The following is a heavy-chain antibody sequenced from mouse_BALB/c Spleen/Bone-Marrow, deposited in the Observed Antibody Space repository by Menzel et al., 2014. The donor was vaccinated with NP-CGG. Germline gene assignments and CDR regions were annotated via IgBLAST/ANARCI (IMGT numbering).Heavy chain of an antibody. J-gene: IGHJ1*01. CDR2: ISNLAYSI. D-gene: IGHD1-1*01. CDR1: GFTFSDYG. Sequence: EVQLVESGGGLVQPGGSRKLSRAASGFTFSDYGMAWVRQAPGKGPEWVAFISNLAYSIYYADTVTGRFTISRENAKNALSLEMSSLRSEDTAMYYCARDQVYYYGSSYGYFDVWGAGTTVTVSS. V-gene: IGHV5-15*02. CDR3: ARDQVYYYGSSYGYFDV.